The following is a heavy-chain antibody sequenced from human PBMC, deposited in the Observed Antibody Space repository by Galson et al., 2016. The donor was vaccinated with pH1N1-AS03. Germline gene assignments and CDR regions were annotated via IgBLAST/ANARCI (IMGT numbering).Heavy chain of an antibody. V-gene: IGHV4-59*02. Sequence: ETLSLTCTVSGGSVSSYYWSWIRQPPGKGLEWIGYIFHSGRTNSNPSLKSRVTISIDASTNQFSLELSSVSAADTAVYYCARGAPGDFGYWGQGTLVTVSS. D-gene: IGHD2-8*02. CDR2: IFHSGRT. CDR3: ARGAPGDFGY. CDR1: GGSVSSYY. J-gene: IGHJ4*02.